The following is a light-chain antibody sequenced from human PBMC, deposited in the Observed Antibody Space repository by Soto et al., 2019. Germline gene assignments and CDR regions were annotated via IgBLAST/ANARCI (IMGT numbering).Light chain of an antibody. CDR2: GAF. Sequence: EVVVTQSPGTLSLSPGERATLSCRASQSVTSDYLAWYQQKPGQSPRLLMSGAFRRATGVPDRFSGSGSGTDFTLTISRLEPEDFAVYYCQHYGHALWAFGQGTKVDIK. V-gene: IGKV3-20*01. J-gene: IGKJ1*01. CDR3: QHYGHALWA. CDR1: QSVTSDY.